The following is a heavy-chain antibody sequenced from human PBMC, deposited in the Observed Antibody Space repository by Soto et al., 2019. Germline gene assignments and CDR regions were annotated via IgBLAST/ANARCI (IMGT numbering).Heavy chain of an antibody. Sequence: QVQLQESGPGLVKPSQTLSLTCTVSGGSISSGGFYWSWIRQYPGRGLEWIGYIYYSGSTYYNPSLKSRVTLSVDTSKNQFSLKLSSVTAADNAVYYCARALRGYSYGGDFDYWGQGTLVTVSS. CDR3: ARALRGYSYGGDFDY. CDR1: GGSISSGGFY. J-gene: IGHJ4*02. V-gene: IGHV4-31*03. D-gene: IGHD5-18*01. CDR2: IYYSGST.